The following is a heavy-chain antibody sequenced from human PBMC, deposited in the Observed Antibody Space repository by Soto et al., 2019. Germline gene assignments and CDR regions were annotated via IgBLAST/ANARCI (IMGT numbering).Heavy chain of an antibody. CDR2: ISSSGSTI. J-gene: IGHJ6*02. CDR3: ARDGPSSSWQPPPYYYYYGMDV. Sequence: GGSLRLSCAASGFTFSSYEMNWVRQAPGKGLEWVSYISSSGSTIHYADSVKGRFTISRDNAKNSLYLQMNSLRAEDTAVYYCARDGPSSSWQPPPYYYYYGMDVWGQGTTVTVSS. V-gene: IGHV3-48*03. D-gene: IGHD6-13*01. CDR1: GFTFSSYE.